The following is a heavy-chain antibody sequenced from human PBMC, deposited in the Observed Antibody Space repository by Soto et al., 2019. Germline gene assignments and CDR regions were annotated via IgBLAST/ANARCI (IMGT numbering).Heavy chain of an antibody. CDR3: ATMGTPATGLYYFDY. CDR2: ISYSGST. D-gene: IGHD5-18*01. J-gene: IGHJ4*02. Sequence: PSETLSLTCTVSGGSISSGNYYWSWIRPPPGKGLEWIGFISYSGSTYYSLSLKSRVTISVDTSKNQFSLNLSFVTAADTAVYYCATMGTPATGLYYFDYWGQGTLVTVSS. V-gene: IGHV4-30-4*01. CDR1: GGSISSGNYY.